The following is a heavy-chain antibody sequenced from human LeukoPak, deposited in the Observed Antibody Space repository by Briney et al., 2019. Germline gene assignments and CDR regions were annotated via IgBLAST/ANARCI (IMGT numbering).Heavy chain of an antibody. CDR3: AKYNGQLLEQWYYDY. J-gene: IGHJ4*02. D-gene: IGHD1/OR15-1a*01. CDR2: IDKNDATT. CDR1: GFTFSNYA. V-gene: IGHV3-23*01. Sequence: GGSLRLSCAASGFTFSNYAMSWVRQAPGGGLGWVSSIDKNDATTNYADSVRGRFTISRDNSKNTLHLQMSSLRAEDTAVYYCAKYNGQLLEQWYYDYWGQGTLVTVSS.